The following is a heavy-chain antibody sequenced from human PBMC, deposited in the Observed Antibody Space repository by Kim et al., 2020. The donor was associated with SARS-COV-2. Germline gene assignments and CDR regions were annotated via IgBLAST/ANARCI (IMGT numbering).Heavy chain of an antibody. CDR2: IYYSGST. J-gene: IGHJ6*02. CDR1: GGSISSYY. V-gene: IGHV4-59*13. D-gene: IGHD2-15*01. CDR3: ARAKAATPTRREYYYYGMDV. Sequence: SETLSLTCTVSGGSISSYYWSWIRQPPGKGLEWIGYIYYSGSTNYNPSLKSRVTISVDTSKNQFSLKLSSVTAADTAVYYCARAKAATPTRREYYYYGMDVWGQGTTVTVSS.